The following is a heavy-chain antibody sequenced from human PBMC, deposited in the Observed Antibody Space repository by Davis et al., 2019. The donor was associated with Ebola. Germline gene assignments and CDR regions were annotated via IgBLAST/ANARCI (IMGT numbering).Heavy chain of an antibody. J-gene: IGHJ4*02. CDR1: GDSVSSNSGA. V-gene: IGHV6-1*01. D-gene: IGHD5-12*01. Sequence: PSETLSLTCDISGDSVSSNSGAWNWIGQSPSRGLEWLGRTYYSSKWYTDSTLSVKSRITISADTAKNQLSLHLDSVTPEDTAVYYCARGWLRSAFDQWGQGTLVTVSS. CDR2: TYYSSKWYT. CDR3: ARGWLRSAFDQ.